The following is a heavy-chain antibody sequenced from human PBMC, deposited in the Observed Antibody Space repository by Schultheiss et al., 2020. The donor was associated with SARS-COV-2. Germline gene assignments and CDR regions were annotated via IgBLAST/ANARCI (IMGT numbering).Heavy chain of an antibody. J-gene: IGHJ6*03. Sequence: SETLSLTCAVYGGSFSGYYWSWIRQPAGKGLEWIGSIYYSGSTYYNPSLKSRVTISVDTSKNQFSLKLSSVTAADTAVYYCARGGYYDFWSGYGSSYYYYMDVWGKGTTVTVSS. CDR3: ARGGYYDFWSGYGSSYYYYMDV. V-gene: IGHV4-59*01. CDR2: IYYSGST. CDR1: GGSFSGYY. D-gene: IGHD3-3*01.